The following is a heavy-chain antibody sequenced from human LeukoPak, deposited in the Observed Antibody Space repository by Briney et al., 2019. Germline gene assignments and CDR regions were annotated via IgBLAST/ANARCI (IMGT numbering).Heavy chain of an antibody. CDR2: IYYSGST. Sequence: PSETLSLTCTVSGGSISGSSYYWSWIRQPPGKGLEWIGNIYYSGSTYYNPSLKSRVTISVDTSKNQFSLKLSSVTAADTAVYYCAREPYYYYYYMDVWGKGTTVTISS. J-gene: IGHJ6*03. CDR1: GGSISGSSYY. V-gene: IGHV4-39*07. CDR3: AREPYYYYYYMDV.